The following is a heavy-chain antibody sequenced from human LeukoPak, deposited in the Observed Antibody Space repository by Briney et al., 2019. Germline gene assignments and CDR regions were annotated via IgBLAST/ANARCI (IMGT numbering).Heavy chain of an antibody. CDR3: ARDLEDSSPFGAFDM. D-gene: IGHD3-22*01. Sequence: PGRSLRLSCATSGFTFSDYGMHWVRQAPGKGLEWVAVIRYDGSNKYYADSVKGRLTISRDNSKNTLYLQMNSLRAEDTAVYYCARDLEDSSPFGAFDMWGQGTMVTVSS. CDR1: GFTFSDYG. CDR2: IRYDGSNK. V-gene: IGHV3-33*08. J-gene: IGHJ3*02.